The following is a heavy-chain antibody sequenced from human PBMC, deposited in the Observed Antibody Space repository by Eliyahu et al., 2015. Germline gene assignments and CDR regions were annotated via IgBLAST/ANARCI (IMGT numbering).Heavy chain of an antibody. CDR2: IYSGGST. V-gene: IGHV3-53*01. CDR3: ARSLGKVDYDILVFDP. CDR1: GFTVSSNY. J-gene: IGHJ5*02. Sequence: EVQLVESGGGLIQPGGSLXXSCAASGFTVSSNYMSWVRXAPGKGLEWVSVIYSGGSTYYADSVKGRFTISRDNSKNTLYLQMNSLRAEDTAVYYCARSLGKVDYDILVFDPWGQGTLVTVSS. D-gene: IGHD3-9*01.